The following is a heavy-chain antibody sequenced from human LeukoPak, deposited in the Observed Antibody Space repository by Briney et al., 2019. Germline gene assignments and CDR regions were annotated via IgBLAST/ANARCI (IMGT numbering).Heavy chain of an antibody. J-gene: IGHJ4*02. Sequence: GGSLRLSCAASGFTFSSYGMSWVRQAPGRGLEWVSAITASGGSTYYADSVKGRFTISRDNSKNTLYLQMNSLRAEDTALYYCAKGLERESRLDSWGQGTLVTVSS. CDR1: GFTFSSYG. D-gene: IGHD1-1*01. V-gene: IGHV3-23*01. CDR2: ITASGGST. CDR3: AKGLERESRLDS.